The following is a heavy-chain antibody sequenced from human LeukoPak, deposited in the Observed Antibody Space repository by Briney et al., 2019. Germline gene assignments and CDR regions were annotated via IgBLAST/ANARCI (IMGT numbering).Heavy chain of an antibody. CDR2: IYYSGST. J-gene: IGHJ6*02. Sequence: SETLSLTYTVSGGSISSYYWSWIRQPPGKGLEWIGYIYYSGSTNYNPSLKSRVTISVDTSKNQFSLKLSSVTAADTAVYYCARYCSGGSCYGFLDVWGQGTTVTVSS. V-gene: IGHV4-59*01. CDR3: ARYCSGGSCYGFLDV. D-gene: IGHD2-15*01. CDR1: GGSISSYY.